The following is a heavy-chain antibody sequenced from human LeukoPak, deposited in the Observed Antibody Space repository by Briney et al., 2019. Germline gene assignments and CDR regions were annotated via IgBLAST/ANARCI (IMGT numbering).Heavy chain of an antibody. CDR3: ARNVEMATISLPLYYYYYMDV. D-gene: IGHD5-24*01. CDR2: ISAYNGNT. CDR1: GYTFTSYG. J-gene: IGHJ6*03. Sequence: ASVKVSCKASGYTFTSYGISWVRQAPGQGLEWMGWISAYNGNTNYAQKFQGRVTMTTDTSTSTAYMEMRSLRSDDTAVYYCARNVEMATISLPLYYYYYMDVWGKGTTVTVSS. V-gene: IGHV1-18*01.